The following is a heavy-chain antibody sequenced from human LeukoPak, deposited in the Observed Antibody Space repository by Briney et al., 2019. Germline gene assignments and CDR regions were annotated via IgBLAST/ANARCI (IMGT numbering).Heavy chain of an antibody. D-gene: IGHD3-10*01. CDR1: GFTFSSYS. CDR2: ISSSSSYI. J-gene: IGHJ5*02. Sequence: PGGSLRLSCAASGFTFSSYSMNWVRQAPGKGLEWVSSISSSSSYIYYADSVKSRFTISRDNAKNSLYLQMNSLRAEDTAVYYCARDLSMVRGVSSPWGQGTPVTVSS. CDR3: ARDLSMVRGVSSP. V-gene: IGHV3-21*01.